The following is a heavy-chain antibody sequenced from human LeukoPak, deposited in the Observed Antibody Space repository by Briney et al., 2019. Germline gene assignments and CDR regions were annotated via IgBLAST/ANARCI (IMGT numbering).Heavy chain of an antibody. CDR1: GFTFSSYA. V-gene: IGHV3-48*04. CDR2: ISSSGSTI. CDR3: ARDLLPYYYDSSGPYSY. Sequence: GGSLRPSCAASGFTFSSYAMNWVRQAPGKGLEWVSYISSSGSTIYYADSVKGRFTISRDNAKNSLYLQMNSLRAEDTAVYYCARDLLPYYYDSSGPYSYWGQGTLVTVSS. D-gene: IGHD3-22*01. J-gene: IGHJ4*02.